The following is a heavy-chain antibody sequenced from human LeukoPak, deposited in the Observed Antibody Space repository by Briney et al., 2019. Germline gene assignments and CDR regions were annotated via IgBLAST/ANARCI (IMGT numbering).Heavy chain of an antibody. D-gene: IGHD6-19*01. CDR2: INPSGGST. J-gene: IGHJ4*02. CDR3: ARDFDGDSSGWLLYFDY. CDR1: GYTFTSYY. V-gene: IGHV1-46*01. Sequence: GASVKVSCKASGYTFTSYYMHWVRQAPGQGLEWMGIINPSGGSTSYAQKFQGRVTITADKSTSTAYMELSSLRSEDTAVYYCARDFDGDSSGWLLYFDYWGQGTLVTVSS.